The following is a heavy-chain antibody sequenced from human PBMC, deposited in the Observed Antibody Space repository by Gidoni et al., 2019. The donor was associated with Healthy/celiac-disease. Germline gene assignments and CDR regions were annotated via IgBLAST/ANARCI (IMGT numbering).Heavy chain of an antibody. D-gene: IGHD3-10*02. CDR2: ISSSSSYI. Sequence: EVQLVESGGGLVKPGGSLRLSCAASGFTFSSYSLNWVRQAPGKGLEWVSSISSSSSYIYYADSVKGRFTISRDNAKNSLYLQMNSLRAEDTAVYYCARESYRGVRGVIKGSDWFDPWGQGTLVTVSS. CDR3: ARESYRGVRGVIKGSDWFDP. V-gene: IGHV3-21*01. CDR1: GFTFSSYS. J-gene: IGHJ5*02.